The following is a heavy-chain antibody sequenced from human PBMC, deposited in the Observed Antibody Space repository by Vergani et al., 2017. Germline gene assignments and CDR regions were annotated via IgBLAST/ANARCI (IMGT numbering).Heavy chain of an antibody. D-gene: IGHD3-16*01. CDR2: INPNSGGT. CDR3: ARDLPSTPWDYYYYGMDV. V-gene: IGHV1-2*02. CDR1: GYTFTGYY. J-gene: IGHJ6*02. Sequence: QVQLVQSGAEVKKPGASVKVSCKASGYTFTGYYMHWVRQAPGKGLEWMGWINPNSGGTNYAQKFQGRVTMTRDTSISTAYMELSRLRSDDTAVYYCARDLPSTPWDYYYYGMDVWGQGTTVTVSS.